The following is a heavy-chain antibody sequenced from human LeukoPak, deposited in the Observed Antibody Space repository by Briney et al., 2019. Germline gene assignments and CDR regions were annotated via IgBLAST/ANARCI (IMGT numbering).Heavy chain of an antibody. V-gene: IGHV4-39*01. J-gene: IGHJ4*02. D-gene: IGHD6-13*01. CDR1: GGSISSGSYY. CDR3: ARHRTRWGGSGIAASIDY. Sequence: SETLSLTCTVSGGSISSGSYYWGCIRQPPGKGLELIGTIYYSGSTYYNPSLKSRGTISVDTSKNHFSLKLSSVTAADTAVYYCARHRTRWGGSGIAASIDYWGQGTLVTVSS. CDR2: IYYSGST.